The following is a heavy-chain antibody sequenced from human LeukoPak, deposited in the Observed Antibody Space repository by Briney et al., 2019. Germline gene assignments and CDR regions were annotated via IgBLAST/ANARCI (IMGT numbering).Heavy chain of an antibody. V-gene: IGHV3-21*01. Sequence: GGSLRLSCAASGFTFSSYSMNWVRQAPGKGLEWVSSISSSSSYIYYADSVKGRFTISRDNAKNSLYLQMNSLRAEDTAVYCCARDPRITMVRGVTYFDYWGQGTLVTVSS. D-gene: IGHD3-10*01. CDR2: ISSSSSYI. J-gene: IGHJ4*02. CDR1: GFTFSSYS. CDR3: ARDPRITMVRGVTYFDY.